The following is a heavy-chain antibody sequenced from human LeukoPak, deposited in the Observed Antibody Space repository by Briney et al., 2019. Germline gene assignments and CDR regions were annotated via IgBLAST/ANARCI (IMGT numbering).Heavy chain of an antibody. J-gene: IGHJ4*02. CDR1: GFTFSSYW. CDR2: IKQDGSEK. Sequence: GGSLRLSCAASGFTFSSYWMSWVRQAPGKGLEWVANIKQDGSEKYYVDSVKGRFTISRDNAKNSLYLQMNSLRAEDTAVYYCASYDYVFPFDYWGQGTLVTVSS. D-gene: IGHD3-16*01. CDR3: ASYDYVFPFDY. V-gene: IGHV3-7*01.